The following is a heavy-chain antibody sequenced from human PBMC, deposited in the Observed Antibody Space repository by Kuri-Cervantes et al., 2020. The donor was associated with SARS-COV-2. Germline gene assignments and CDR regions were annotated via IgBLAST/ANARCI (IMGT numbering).Heavy chain of an antibody. CDR1: GFTFSRSW. CDR3: AREVRTVGYYYYVDV. Sequence: GGSLRLSCAASGFTFSRSWMLWVRQAPGKGLVWVSRINSDGSVTSYPDSVEGRFTISRDNAKNTLSLQMNSLSAEDTAVYYCAREVRTVGYYYYVDVWGKGTTVTVSS. V-gene: IGHV3-74*01. J-gene: IGHJ6*03. D-gene: IGHD4-23*01. CDR2: INSDGSVT.